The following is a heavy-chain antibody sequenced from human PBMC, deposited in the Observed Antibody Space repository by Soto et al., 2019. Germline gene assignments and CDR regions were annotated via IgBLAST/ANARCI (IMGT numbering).Heavy chain of an antibody. Sequence: QVQLVQSGAEVKKPGASVKVSCRAAEYTFIGYFIYWVRQAPGQGLEWMGWINPNTGDTNYSQKFQDRVAMTRNTSINTAYMDLSRLRSDDTAIYYCAREAYGDYDLDHWGQGTLVTVSS. J-gene: IGHJ4*02. CDR3: AREAYGDYDLDH. D-gene: IGHD4-17*01. CDR2: INPNTGDT. V-gene: IGHV1-2*02. CDR1: EYTFIGYF.